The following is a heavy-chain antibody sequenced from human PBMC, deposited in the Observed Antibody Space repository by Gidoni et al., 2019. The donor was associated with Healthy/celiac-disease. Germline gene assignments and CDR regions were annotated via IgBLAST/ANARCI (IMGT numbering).Heavy chain of an antibody. CDR1: GGPTSSSSYY. CDR2: IYYSGST. V-gene: IGHV4-39*01. D-gene: IGHD2-2*01. CDR3: ARPQLGYCSSTSCASSYYYYGMDV. Sequence: QLQLQESGPGLVKPSETLSLTCTVSGGPTSSSSYYWGWIRQPPGKGLEWIGSIYYSGSTYYNPSLKSRVTISVDTSKNQFSLKLSSVTAADTAVYYCARPQLGYCSSTSCASSYYYYGMDVWGQGTTVTVSS. J-gene: IGHJ6*02.